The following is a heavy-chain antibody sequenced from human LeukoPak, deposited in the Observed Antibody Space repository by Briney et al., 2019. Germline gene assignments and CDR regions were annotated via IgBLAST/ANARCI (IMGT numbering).Heavy chain of an antibody. J-gene: IGHJ4*02. V-gene: IGHV3-7*03. D-gene: IGHD5-12*01. Sequence: GGSLRLSCEASGFTFRSYRMSWVRQAPGNGLEWVANIQQDGSEKDYVDSVRGRFTISRDNAKNSLYLQMNSLRAEDTALYYCARERGYSGYDLDYWGQGTLVTVSS. CDR3: ARERGYSGYDLDY. CDR2: IQQDGSEK. CDR1: GFTFRSYR.